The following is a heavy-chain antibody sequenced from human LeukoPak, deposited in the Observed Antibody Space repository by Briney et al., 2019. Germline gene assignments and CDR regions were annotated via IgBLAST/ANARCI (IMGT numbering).Heavy chain of an antibody. CDR2: IYHRGST. CDR3: ARLSYGSGSYLVFHGELTRNPQNDY. D-gene: IGHD3-10*01. V-gene: IGHV4-38-2*02. Sequence: KSSETLSLTCTVSGYSISNGYYWGWIRQPPGKGLEWVGSIYHRGSTYYNPSLKSRVTISVDTSKNQFSLKLSSVTAADTAVYYCARLSYGSGSYLVFHGELTRNPQNDYWGQGTLVTVSS. CDR1: GYSISNGYY. J-gene: IGHJ4*02.